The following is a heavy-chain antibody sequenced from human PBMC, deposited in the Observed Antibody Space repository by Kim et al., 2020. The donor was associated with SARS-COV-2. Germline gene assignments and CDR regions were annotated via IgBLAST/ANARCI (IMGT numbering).Heavy chain of an antibody. V-gene: IGHV1-46*01. Sequence: YERNVGGRVTMTGDTYTSTVYMELSSLRSEDTAVYHCARELGAAFYFDYWGQGTLVTVSS. CDR3: ARELGAAFYFDY. D-gene: IGHD6-25*01. J-gene: IGHJ4*02.